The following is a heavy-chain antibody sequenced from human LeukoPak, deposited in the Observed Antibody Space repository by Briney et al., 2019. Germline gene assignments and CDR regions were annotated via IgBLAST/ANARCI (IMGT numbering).Heavy chain of an antibody. V-gene: IGHV1-46*01. CDR2: INPSGGST. Sequence: ASVKVSCKASGYTFTNYYIHWVRQAPGQGLECMGIINPSGGSTSYAQKFQGRVTMARDMSTSTVYMELSSLRSEDTAVYYCARGGVGATTYVWFDPWGQGTLVTVSS. D-gene: IGHD1-26*01. CDR1: GYTFTNYY. J-gene: IGHJ5*02. CDR3: ARGGVGATTYVWFDP.